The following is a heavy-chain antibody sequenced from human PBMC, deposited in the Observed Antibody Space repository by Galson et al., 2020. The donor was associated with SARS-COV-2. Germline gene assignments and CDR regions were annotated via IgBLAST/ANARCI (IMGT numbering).Heavy chain of an antibody. CDR1: GDSISSPKW. CDR3: ATSRGAAALDY. CDR2: IHPTGRS. V-gene: IGHV4-4*02. Sequence: SETLSLTCAVSGDSISSPKWRNWVRQAPGKGLEWIGEIHPTGRSHYSPSLKSRVSMSIDESNNQFSLRLNSVTDADTAMYYCATSRGAAALDYWGRGILVTVSS. D-gene: IGHD2-15*01. J-gene: IGHJ4*02.